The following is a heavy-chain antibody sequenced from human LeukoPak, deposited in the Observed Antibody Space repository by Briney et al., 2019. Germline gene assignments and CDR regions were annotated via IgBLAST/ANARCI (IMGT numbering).Heavy chain of an antibody. J-gene: IGHJ4*02. CDR1: GGSISSHY. V-gene: IGHV4-59*11. Sequence: SGALSPPFSVPGGSISSHYWNRGRPPPGEGAGGIGYVLDNVRTKDNPSLNSRFTLSADTSKNQFSLRLTSVTAADTAVYYCATVKRGNIFGFFDFWGQGSLVTASS. CDR3: ATVKRGNIFGFFDF. D-gene: IGHD5-18*01. CDR2: VLDNVRT.